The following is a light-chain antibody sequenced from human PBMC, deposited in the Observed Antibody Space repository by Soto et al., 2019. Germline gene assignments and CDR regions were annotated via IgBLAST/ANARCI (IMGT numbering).Light chain of an antibody. CDR3: KQYNNWPF. J-gene: IGKJ3*01. V-gene: IGKV3-15*01. CDR2: GAS. Sequence: EIVMTQSPATLSVSPGERATLSCRASQSVSSNLAWYQQKPGQAPRLLIYGASTRATGIPARFSGSGSGTEFTLTISSLQSEDFAVYYCKQYNNWPFFGPGTKVDIK. CDR1: QSVSSN.